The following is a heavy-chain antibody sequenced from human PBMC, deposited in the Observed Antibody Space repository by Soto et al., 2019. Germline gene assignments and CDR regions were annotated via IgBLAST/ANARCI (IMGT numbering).Heavy chain of an antibody. CDR2: IYHSGGT. D-gene: IGHD6-13*01. CDR3: ASSIAAAGTEGYNWFDP. V-gene: IGHV4-38-2*01. J-gene: IGHJ5*02. Sequence: SETLSLTCAVSGYSISSGYYWGWIRQPPGKGLEWIGSIYHSGGTYYNPSLKSRVTISVDTSKNQFSLKLSSVTAADTAVYYCASSIAAAGTEGYNWFDPWGQGTLVTVSS. CDR1: GYSISSGYY.